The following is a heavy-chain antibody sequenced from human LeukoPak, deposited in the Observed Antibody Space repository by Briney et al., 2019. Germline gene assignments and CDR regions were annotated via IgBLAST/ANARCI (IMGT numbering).Heavy chain of an antibody. V-gene: IGHV3-15*01. CDR2: IKSKTDGGTT. CDR1: GFTFSSYA. D-gene: IGHD1-26*01. J-gene: IGHJ4*02. CDR3: TEGEGGATHY. Sequence: PGGSLRLSCAASGFTFSSYAMSWVRQAPGKGLEWVGRIKSKTDGGTTDYAAPVKGRFTISRDDSKNTLYLQMNSLKTEDTAVYYCTEGEGGATHYWGQGTLVTVSS.